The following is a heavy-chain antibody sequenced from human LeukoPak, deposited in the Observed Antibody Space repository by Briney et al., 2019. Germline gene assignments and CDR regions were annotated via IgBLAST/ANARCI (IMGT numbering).Heavy chain of an antibody. Sequence: ASVKVSCKASGYTFTGYYMHWVRQAPGQGLEWMGWINPNSGDANYAQKFQGRVTMTRDTSISTAYMELSRLRSDDTAVYYCARGPDSSGWYDYYYYYYYMDVWGKGTTVTISS. V-gene: IGHV1-2*02. J-gene: IGHJ6*03. D-gene: IGHD6-19*01. CDR2: INPNSGDA. CDR3: ARGPDSSGWYDYYYYYYYMDV. CDR1: GYTFTGYY.